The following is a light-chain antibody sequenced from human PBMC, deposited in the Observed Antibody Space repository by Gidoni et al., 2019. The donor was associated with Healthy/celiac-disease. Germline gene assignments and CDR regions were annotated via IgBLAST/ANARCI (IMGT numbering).Light chain of an antibody. J-gene: IGLJ3*02. Sequence: QSVLTQPHSVSGAPGQRVPISCTGSSPNIVAGYDVHWYQQLPGTAPKLLIYGNSNRPSGVPDRFSGSKSGTSASLAITGLQAEDEADYYCQSYDSSLSGWVFGGGTKLTVL. CDR2: GNS. V-gene: IGLV1-40*01. CDR1: SPNIVAGYD. CDR3: QSYDSSLSGWV.